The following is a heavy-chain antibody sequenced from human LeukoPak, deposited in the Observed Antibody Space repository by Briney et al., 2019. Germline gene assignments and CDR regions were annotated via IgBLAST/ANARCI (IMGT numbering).Heavy chain of an antibody. Sequence: GGSLRLSCAASGFTFSSYSMNWVRQAPGKGLEWVSSISSSSSYIYYADSVKGRFTISRDNAKNSLYLKMNSLRAEDTAVYYCARRVVSGSDAFDIWGQGTMVTVSS. V-gene: IGHV3-21*01. CDR3: ARRVVSGSDAFDI. J-gene: IGHJ3*02. CDR1: GFTFSSYS. D-gene: IGHD2-15*01. CDR2: ISSSSSYI.